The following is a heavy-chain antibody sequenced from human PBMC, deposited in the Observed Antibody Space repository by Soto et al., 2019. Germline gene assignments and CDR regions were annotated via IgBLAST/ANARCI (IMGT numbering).Heavy chain of an antibody. CDR1: GGSITSSKW. V-gene: IGHV4-4*02. CDR3: ASKAYGDYGWFDP. Sequence: QVQLQESGPGLMKPSGTLSLICDVSGGSITSSKWWSWVRQPPGKGLEWIGEIYHSGSTNYNASRKSRVTISVDKSKNQFSLKLNSVTAADTAVYYCASKAYGDYGWFDPWGQGTLVTVSS. CDR2: IYHSGST. D-gene: IGHD4-17*01. J-gene: IGHJ5*02.